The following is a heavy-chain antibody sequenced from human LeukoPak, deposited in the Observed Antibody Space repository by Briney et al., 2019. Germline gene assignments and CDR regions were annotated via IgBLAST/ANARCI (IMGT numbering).Heavy chain of an antibody. J-gene: IGHJ4*02. D-gene: IGHD6-19*01. CDR1: GYTFTGYY. CDR2: INPNSGGT. Sequence: ASVKVSCKASGYTFTGYYIHWVRQAPGQGLEWMGWINPNSGGTNYAQKLQGWVTMTRDTSISTAYMELSRLRSDDTAVYYCARDKPWLGAHYFDYWGQGTLVTVSS. CDR3: ARDKPWLGAHYFDY. V-gene: IGHV1-2*04.